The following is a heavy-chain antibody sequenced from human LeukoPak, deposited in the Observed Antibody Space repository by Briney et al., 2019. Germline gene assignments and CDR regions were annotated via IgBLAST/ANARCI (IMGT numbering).Heavy chain of an antibody. CDR3: AKVKSGSYRGGDFDY. D-gene: IGHD3-10*01. Sequence: GGSLRLSCAASGFTFSSSSMNWVRQAPGKGLEWVSVVSSSGGSTYYADSVKGRFTIPRDNSKNTLSLQMSSLRAEDTAVYYCAKVKSGSYRGGDFDYWGQGTLVTVSS. CDR1: GFTFSSSS. J-gene: IGHJ4*02. V-gene: IGHV3-23*01. CDR2: VSSSGGST.